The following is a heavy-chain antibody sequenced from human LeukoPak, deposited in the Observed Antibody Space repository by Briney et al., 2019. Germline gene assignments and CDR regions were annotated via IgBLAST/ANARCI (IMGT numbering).Heavy chain of an antibody. CDR1: GFTFTGHS. Sequence: GRSLRLSCVASGFTFTGHSMHWVRQAPGKGLEWVAVVADDEKTIFYADSLKGRFTVSRDNSKNTVYLQMNSLRAEDTAVYYCAKGTALVSYYFDYWGQGTLVTVSS. V-gene: IGHV3-30*04. CDR2: VADDEKTI. CDR3: AKGTALVSYYFDY. J-gene: IGHJ4*02. D-gene: IGHD5-18*01.